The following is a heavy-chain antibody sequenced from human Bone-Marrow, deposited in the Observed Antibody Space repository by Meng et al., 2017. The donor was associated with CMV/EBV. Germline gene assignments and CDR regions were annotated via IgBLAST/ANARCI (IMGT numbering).Heavy chain of an antibody. CDR3: ARVSYDFWSGAFDY. CDR1: GGSISSGGYC. Sequence: GGSISSGGYCWSWVRQHPGKGLEWIGYIYWSGSTYDNPSLKSRVTISADTSKNQFSLKLSSVTAADTAVYYCARVSYDFWSGAFDYWGQGTLVTVSS. D-gene: IGHD3-3*01. V-gene: IGHV4-31*02. J-gene: IGHJ4*02. CDR2: IYWSGST.